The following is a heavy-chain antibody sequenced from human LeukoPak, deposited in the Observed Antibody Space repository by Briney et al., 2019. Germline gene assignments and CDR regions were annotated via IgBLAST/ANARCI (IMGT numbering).Heavy chain of an antibody. CDR3: ARLGNRQLWFNWFGP. CDR1: GGSFSGYY. D-gene: IGHD5-18*01. Sequence: SETLSLTCAVYGGSFSGYYWSWIRQPPGKGLEWIGEINHSGSTNYNPSLKSRVTISVDTSKNQFSLKLSSVTAADTAVYYCARLGNRQLWFNWFGPWGQGTLVTVSS. CDR2: INHSGST. V-gene: IGHV4-34*01. J-gene: IGHJ5*02.